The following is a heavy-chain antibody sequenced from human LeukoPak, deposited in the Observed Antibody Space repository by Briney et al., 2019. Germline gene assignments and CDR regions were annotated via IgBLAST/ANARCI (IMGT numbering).Heavy chain of an antibody. CDR1: GFSLSSYA. Sequence: GGSLRLSCGASGFSLSSYAFAMSWVRQAPGKGLEWVSAISDRSGNTYYADSVKGRFTISRDTSRNTLYLQMNTLRPEDTAIYYCVKESRGSDSSSWAFDYWGQGTLVTVSS. J-gene: IGHJ4*02. D-gene: IGHD6-13*01. V-gene: IGHV3-23*01. CDR3: VKESRGSDSSSWAFDY. CDR2: ISDRSGNT.